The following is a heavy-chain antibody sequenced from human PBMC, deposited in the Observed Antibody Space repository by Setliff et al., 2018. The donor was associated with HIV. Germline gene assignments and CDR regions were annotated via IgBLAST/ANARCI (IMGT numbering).Heavy chain of an antibody. Sequence: GASVKVSCKASGYTFINYHITWVRQAPGQGLEWVGSISASSVNTNYTQGRVTMTTDISTSTAYMELRSLRSADSAVYYCARVPVSNYYYYMDVWGQGTTVTVSS. V-gene: IGHV1-18*01. CDR2: ISASSVNT. J-gene: IGHJ6*03. CDR3: ARVPVSNYYYYMDV. CDR1: GYTFINYH.